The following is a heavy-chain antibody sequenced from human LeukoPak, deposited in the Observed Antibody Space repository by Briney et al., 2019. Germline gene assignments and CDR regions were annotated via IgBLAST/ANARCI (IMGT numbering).Heavy chain of an antibody. CDR2: ISAGADVI. CDR1: GFTFRSYT. D-gene: IGHD1-1*01. Sequence: GGSLRLSCAASGFTFRSYTMNWVRRASGKRLEWVSGISAGADVIFYADPVKGRFTISRDNSKNTLYLQMNSLRAEDSAEYYCAKSLLTTATGTGRAFDIWGQGTMVTVSA. J-gene: IGHJ3*02. V-gene: IGHV3-23*01. CDR3: AKSLLTTATGTGRAFDI.